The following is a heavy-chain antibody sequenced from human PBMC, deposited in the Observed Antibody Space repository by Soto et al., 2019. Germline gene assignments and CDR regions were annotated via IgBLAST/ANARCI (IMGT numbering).Heavy chain of an antibody. CDR2: IYSGGNT. Sequence: GGSLRLSCAASGFTVSSNYMSWVRQAPGKGLEWVSVIYSGGNTYYADSVKGRFTISRDNSKNTLYLQMNSLRAEDTAVYYCARQVGATTGNFDYWGQGTLVTVSS. J-gene: IGHJ4*02. CDR1: GFTVSSNY. D-gene: IGHD1-26*01. CDR3: ARQVGATTGNFDY. V-gene: IGHV3-53*01.